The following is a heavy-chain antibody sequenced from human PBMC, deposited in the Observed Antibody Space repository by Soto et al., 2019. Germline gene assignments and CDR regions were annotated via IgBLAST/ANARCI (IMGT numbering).Heavy chain of an antibody. CDR1: GYPFPIYA. V-gene: IGHV1-18*01. CDR2: ISVYKGNT. Sequence: GAAVKVSCKASGYPFPIYAMQWVRQAPGQGLEWMGWISVYKGNTNYGQKLQGRVSMTTDTSTSTAYMELRSLRSDHTAVYYCVRDVDGSWPYYTDYWGLGTLVTVSS. CDR3: VRDVDGSWPYYTDY. D-gene: IGHD3-10*01. J-gene: IGHJ4*02.